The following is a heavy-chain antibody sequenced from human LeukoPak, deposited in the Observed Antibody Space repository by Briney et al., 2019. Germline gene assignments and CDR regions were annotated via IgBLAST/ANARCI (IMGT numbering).Heavy chain of an antibody. CDR1: GGSFSGYY. V-gene: IGHV4-34*01. CDR3: ARARRFGEPKGPTDY. D-gene: IGHD3-10*01. CDR2: INHSGST. Sequence: SETLSLTCAVYGGSFSGYYWSWIRQPPGKGLEWIGEINHSGSTNYNPSLKSRVTISVDTSKNQFSLKLSSVTAEDTAVYYCARARRFGEPKGPTDYWGQGTLVTVSS. J-gene: IGHJ4*02.